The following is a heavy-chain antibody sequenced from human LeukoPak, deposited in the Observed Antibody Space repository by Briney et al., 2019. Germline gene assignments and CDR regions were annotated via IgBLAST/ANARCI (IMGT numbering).Heavy chain of an antibody. D-gene: IGHD1-26*01. J-gene: IGHJ4*02. CDR1: GFTFSTYA. V-gene: IGHV3-23*01. Sequence: RGSLRLSCPPSGFTFSTYAMSWVRQAPGKGLEGVSAISGSGGSTYYADSVKGRFTISRDNSKNTLYLQMNSLRAEDTDVYYCAKSGIVGATRGPYYFDYWGQGTLVTVSS. CDR3: AKSGIVGATRGPYYFDY. CDR2: ISGSGGST.